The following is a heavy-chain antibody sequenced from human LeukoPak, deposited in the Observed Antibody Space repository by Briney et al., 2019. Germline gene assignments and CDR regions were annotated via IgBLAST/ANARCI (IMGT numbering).Heavy chain of an antibody. CDR1: GFTFSSYA. CDR2: ISGSGGST. V-gene: IGHV3-23*01. J-gene: IGHJ4*02. Sequence: GGSLRLSCAASGFTFSSYAMSWVRQAPGKGLEWVSAISGSGGSTYYADSVKGRFTISRDNSKNTLYLQMNSLRAEDTAVYYCAKRPLYYDFWSGYYDYWGLGTLVTVSS. CDR3: AKRPLYYDFWSGYYDY. D-gene: IGHD3-3*01.